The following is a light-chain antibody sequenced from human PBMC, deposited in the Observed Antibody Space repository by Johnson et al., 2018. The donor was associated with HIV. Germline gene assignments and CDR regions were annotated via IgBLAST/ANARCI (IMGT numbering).Light chain of an antibody. CDR1: SSDMGHYA. CDR3: GTWDSSLSVNYL. CDR2: ENN. J-gene: IGLJ1*01. Sequence: QSVLTQPPSVSAAPGQKVTISCSGSSSDMGHYAVSWYQELPGTAPKLLIYENNKRPSGIPDRFSGSKSGTSATLGITGLQTGDEADYYCGTWDSSLSVNYLFGTVSKVTVL. V-gene: IGLV1-51*02.